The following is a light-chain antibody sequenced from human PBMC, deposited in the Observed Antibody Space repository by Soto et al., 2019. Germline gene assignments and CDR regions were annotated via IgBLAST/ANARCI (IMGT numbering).Light chain of an antibody. J-gene: IGKJ1*01. Sequence: AIQVTHSPPSLSASVGDRVTITCRASQGINNDLAWYQQKPGKAPKLLIYGATNLHTGVPSRFSGSGSGTDFTLTISRLQPEDFSTYYCLQDHNYPWTFGQGTKVEVK. CDR1: QGINND. CDR2: GAT. CDR3: LQDHNYPWT. V-gene: IGKV1-6*01.